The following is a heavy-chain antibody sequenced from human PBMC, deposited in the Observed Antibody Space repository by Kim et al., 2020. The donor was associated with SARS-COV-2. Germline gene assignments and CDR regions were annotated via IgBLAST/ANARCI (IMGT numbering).Heavy chain of an antibody. CDR2: ITGGSIGT. D-gene: IGHD3-10*01. CDR1: GFTFSNYA. CDR3: AKVPGGFGELS. J-gene: IGHJ4*02. Sequence: GGSLRLSCAASGFTFSNYAMSWVRQAPGKGLEWVSAITGGSIGTYYADSVKGRFTISRDDSKDTLYLQMNSLRAEDTAIYHCAKVPGGFGELSWCQGTLVTVSS. V-gene: IGHV3-23*01.